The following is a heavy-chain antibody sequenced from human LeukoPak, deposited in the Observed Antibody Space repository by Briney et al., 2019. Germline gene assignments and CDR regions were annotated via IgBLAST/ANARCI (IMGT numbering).Heavy chain of an antibody. Sequence: SETLSLTCTVSGGSISDYYWTWIRQPAGKGLEWIGRIYSSGSTNYNPSLMSRVTMSVDTSNNQFSLRLSSVTAADTAVYYCARGLPVAYFDYWGQGTLVTVSS. CDR3: ARGLPVAYFDY. J-gene: IGHJ4*02. CDR1: GGSISDYY. CDR2: IYSSGST. V-gene: IGHV4-4*07. D-gene: IGHD6-19*01.